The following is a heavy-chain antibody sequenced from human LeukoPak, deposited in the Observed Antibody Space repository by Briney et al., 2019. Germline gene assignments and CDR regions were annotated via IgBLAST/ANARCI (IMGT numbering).Heavy chain of an antibody. J-gene: IGHJ4*02. V-gene: IGHV1-69*01. CDR1: GGTFSSYA. CDR3: ARDRKQWLGHFDY. CDR2: IIPIFGTA. D-gene: IGHD6-19*01. Sequence: SVKVSCKASGGTFSSYAISWVRQAPGQGLEWMGGIIPIFGTANYAQKFQGRVTITADESTSTAYMELSSLRSEDTAVYYCARDRKQWLGHFDYWGQGTLVTVSS.